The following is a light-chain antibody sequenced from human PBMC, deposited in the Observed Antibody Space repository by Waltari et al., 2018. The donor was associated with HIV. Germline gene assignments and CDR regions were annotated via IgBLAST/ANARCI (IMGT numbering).Light chain of an antibody. CDR1: DIGTRS. Sequence: SYVLTQTPSVSVAPGKTATLTCEGYDIGTRSVDWYRQKPGQAPVLVMYYDSQRPSGIAERFSGSNSGNIATLTIGRVGVGDEADYYCQVWDSNNDVVFGRGPKLTVL. CDR2: YDS. J-gene: IGLJ2*01. CDR3: QVWDSNNDVV. V-gene: IGLV3-21*04.